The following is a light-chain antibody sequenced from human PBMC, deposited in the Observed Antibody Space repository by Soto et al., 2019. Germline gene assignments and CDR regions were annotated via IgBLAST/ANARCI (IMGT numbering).Light chain of an antibody. CDR1: KSVSSY. V-gene: IGKV3-11*01. CDR2: DAS. J-gene: IGKJ1*01. CDR3: QQRSNWPPT. Sequence: PGERATLSCRASKSVSSYLXXYXXKXGXXXRXXXYDASKRATGIPARFSGSGYGTDFTLTISSLEPEDFAVYYCQQRSNWPPTFGQGNKVDIK.